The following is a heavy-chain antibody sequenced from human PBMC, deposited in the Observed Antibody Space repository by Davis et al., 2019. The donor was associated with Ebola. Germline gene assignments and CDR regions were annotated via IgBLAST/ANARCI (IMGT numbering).Heavy chain of an antibody. CDR2: IFSSGTT. J-gene: IGHJ3*02. CDR3: ARWAGSSGDLRAFDI. Sequence: SETLSLTCTASGGSISGFYWSWIRQPPGKGLEWLGYIFSSGTTNYNPSLKSRVTMSVDTSKNQFFLKLSSVTAADTAMYYCARWAGSSGDLRAFDIWGQGTMVTVSS. D-gene: IGHD6-19*01. V-gene: IGHV4-59*08. CDR1: GGSISGFY.